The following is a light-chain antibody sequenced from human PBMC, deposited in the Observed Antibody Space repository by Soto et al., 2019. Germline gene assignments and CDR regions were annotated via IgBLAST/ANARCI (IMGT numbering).Light chain of an antibody. Sequence: QSALTQPASVSGSPGQSITISCFGTSSDVGSYNLVSWYQQHPGKAPKLIIYEGNKRPSGVSNRFSGSKSGNTASLTISGLQADDEGDYYCCSYATSGSLIFGRGTKVTVL. CDR3: CSYATSGSLI. V-gene: IGLV2-23*01. CDR1: SSDVGSYNL. CDR2: EGN. J-gene: IGLJ2*01.